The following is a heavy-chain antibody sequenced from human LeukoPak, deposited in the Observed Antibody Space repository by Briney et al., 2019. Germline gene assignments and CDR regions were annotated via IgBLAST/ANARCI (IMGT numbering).Heavy chain of an antibody. CDR2: ISGSGGST. D-gene: IGHD6-19*01. Sequence: GGSLRLSCAASGFTFSSYAISWVGQAPGKGLEWVSAISGSGGSTYYADSVKGRFTISRDNSKNTQYLQMNSLRAEDTAVYYCAKGEDIAVAGRTWGQGTLVTVSS. CDR3: AKGEDIAVAGRT. V-gene: IGHV3-23*01. CDR1: GFTFSSYA. J-gene: IGHJ5*02.